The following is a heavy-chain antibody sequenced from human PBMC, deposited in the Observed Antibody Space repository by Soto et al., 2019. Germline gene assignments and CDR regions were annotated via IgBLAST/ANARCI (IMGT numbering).Heavy chain of an antibody. D-gene: IGHD3-10*01. Sequence: ASVKVSCKASGYTFTSYAMHWVRQDPGQRLEWMGWINAGNGNTKYSQKFQGRVTITRDTSASTAYMQLSSLRSEDTAVYYCARSSGGYSEAEYFQHWGQGTLVTVSS. J-gene: IGHJ1*01. V-gene: IGHV1-3*01. CDR2: INAGNGNT. CDR1: GYTFTSYA. CDR3: ARSSGGYSEAEYFQH.